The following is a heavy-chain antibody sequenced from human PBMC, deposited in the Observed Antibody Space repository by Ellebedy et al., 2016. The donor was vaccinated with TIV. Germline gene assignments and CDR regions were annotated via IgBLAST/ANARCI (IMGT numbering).Heavy chain of an antibody. J-gene: IGHJ6*02. CDR3: ASPRTHGRGRVYYYGMDV. Sequence: AASVKVSCKASGYTFTSSYMHWVRQAPGQGLEWMGIINPSGSSTSYAQTFQGRVTMTRDTSTSTVYMELSSLRSEDTAVYYCASPRTHGRGRVYYYGMDVWGQGTTVTVSS. D-gene: IGHD3-16*01. CDR1: GYTFTSSY. V-gene: IGHV1-46*01. CDR2: INPSGSST.